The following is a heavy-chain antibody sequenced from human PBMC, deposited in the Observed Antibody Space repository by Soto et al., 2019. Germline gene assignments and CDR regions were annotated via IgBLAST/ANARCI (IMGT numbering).Heavy chain of an antibody. Sequence: GGSLRLSCAASGFSFTTYAMHWVRQAPGKGLEWVAVISDDGSIKYYADSVKGRFTISRDNSKNTFYLQMNSLRGDDTALYYCARAIETAMDPCDYWGQGALVTVSS. CDR1: GFSFTTYA. V-gene: IGHV3-30-3*01. J-gene: IGHJ4*02. CDR3: ARAIETAMDPCDY. CDR2: ISDDGSIK. D-gene: IGHD5-18*01.